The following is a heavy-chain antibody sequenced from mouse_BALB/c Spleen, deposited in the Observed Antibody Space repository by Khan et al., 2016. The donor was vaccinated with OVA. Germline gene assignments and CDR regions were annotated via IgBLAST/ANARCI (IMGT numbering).Heavy chain of an antibody. CDR3: ARRGVVAYYAMDY. Sequence: VQLQESGAELVRPGSSVKISCKAAGYAFSNYWMNWVKQRPGQGLEWIGQIYPGDGDTNYNGKFKGKATLTADQSSSTVYMQLSSLTSEDSAVYVYARRGVVAYYAMDYWGQGTSVTVSS. CDR1: GYAFSNYW. CDR2: IYPGDGDT. V-gene: IGHV1-80*01. J-gene: IGHJ4*01. D-gene: IGHD1-1*01.